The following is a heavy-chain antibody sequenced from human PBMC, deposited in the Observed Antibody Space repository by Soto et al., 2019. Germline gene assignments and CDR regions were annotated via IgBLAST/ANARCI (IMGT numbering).Heavy chain of an antibody. V-gene: IGHV4-34*01. Sequence: PSETMSVTCAVDGGNFLGFCWGWIRQPPGKGLEWIGEINHSGSTNYNPSLKSRVTISVDTSKNQFSLKLSSVTAADTAVYYCARAVAFDYWGQGTLVTVSS. CDR3: ARAVAFDY. J-gene: IGHJ4*02. D-gene: IGHD6-19*01. CDR1: GGNFLGFC. CDR2: INHSGST.